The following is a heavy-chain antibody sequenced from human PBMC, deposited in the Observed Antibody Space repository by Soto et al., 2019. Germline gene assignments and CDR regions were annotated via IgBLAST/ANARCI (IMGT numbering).Heavy chain of an antibody. Sequence: LRLSCAASGFTFSSYWMSWVRQAPGKGLEWVANIKQDGSEKYYVDSVKGRFTISRDNAKNSLYLQMNSLRAEDTAVYYCARGSSDVLRFLEWSPRDYYGMDVWGQGTTVTVSS. J-gene: IGHJ6*02. CDR3: ARGSSDVLRFLEWSPRDYYGMDV. D-gene: IGHD3-3*01. CDR2: IKQDGSEK. V-gene: IGHV3-7*01. CDR1: GFTFSSYW.